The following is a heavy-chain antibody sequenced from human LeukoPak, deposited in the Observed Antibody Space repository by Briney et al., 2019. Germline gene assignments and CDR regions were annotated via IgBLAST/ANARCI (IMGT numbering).Heavy chain of an antibody. D-gene: IGHD4-23*01. CDR3: ARPTTVEAFDI. J-gene: IGHJ3*02. V-gene: IGHV4-31*03. Sequence: SETLSLTCTVSGGSISSGGYYWSWIRQHPGKGLEWIGYIYYSGSTYYNPSLKSRVTISVDTSKNQFSLKLSSVTAADTAVYYCARPTTVEAFDIWGQGTMVTVSS. CDR2: IYYSGST. CDR1: GGSISSGGYY.